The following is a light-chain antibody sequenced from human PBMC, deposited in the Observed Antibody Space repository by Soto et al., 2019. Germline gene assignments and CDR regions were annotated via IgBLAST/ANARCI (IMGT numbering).Light chain of an antibody. J-gene: IGKJ2*01. V-gene: IGKV3D-11*01. Sequence: EIVLTQSPATLSSFPGDRVTLSCRASQAVNTRLAWYQHRPGQAPRLLIYLASNRAAGVPARFSGSGSGTDFTLTISDVEPEDFATYYCQQYNSYPYTFGQGTKLEIK. CDR1: QAVNTR. CDR2: LAS. CDR3: QQYNSYPYT.